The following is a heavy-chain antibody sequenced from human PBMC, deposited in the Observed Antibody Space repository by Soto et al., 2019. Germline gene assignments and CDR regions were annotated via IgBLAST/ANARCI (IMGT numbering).Heavy chain of an antibody. D-gene: IGHD3-3*01. CDR1: GGTFSSYA. CDR3: ARDREGTIFDY. CDR2: ISAYNGNT. V-gene: IGHV1-18*01. J-gene: IGHJ4*02. Sequence: ASVKVSCKASGGTFSSYAISWVRQAPGQGLEWMGGISAYNGNTNYAQKLQGRVTMTTDTSTSTAYMELRSLRSDDTAVYYCARDREGTIFDYWGQGTLVTV.